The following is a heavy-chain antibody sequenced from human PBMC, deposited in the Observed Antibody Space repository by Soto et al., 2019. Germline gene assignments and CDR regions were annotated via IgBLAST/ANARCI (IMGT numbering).Heavy chain of an antibody. Sequence: QVQLVESGGGVVQPGRSLRLSCAASGFTFSSYAMHWVRQAPGKGLEWVAVISYDGSNKHYADSVKGRFTISRDNSESTLFVSSLRPEDTAVYYCAKGRSGSYLYAFDYWGQGTLVTVSS. CDR3: AKGRSGSYLYAFDY. J-gene: IGHJ4*02. D-gene: IGHD1-26*01. CDR2: ISYDGSNK. CDR1: GFTFSSYA. V-gene: IGHV3-30-3*01.